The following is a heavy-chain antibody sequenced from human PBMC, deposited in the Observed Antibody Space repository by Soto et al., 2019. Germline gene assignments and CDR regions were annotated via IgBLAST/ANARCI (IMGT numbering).Heavy chain of an antibody. Sequence: ASVKVSCKASGYTFTGYYMHWVRQASGQGLEWMGWINPNSGGTNYAQKFQGWVTMTRDTSISTAYMELSRLRSDDTAVYYCARDLDLGTSWFDPWGQGTLVTVSS. CDR3: ARDLDLGTSWFDP. CDR2: INPNSGGT. J-gene: IGHJ5*02. CDR1: GYTFTGYY. V-gene: IGHV1-2*04. D-gene: IGHD3-3*01.